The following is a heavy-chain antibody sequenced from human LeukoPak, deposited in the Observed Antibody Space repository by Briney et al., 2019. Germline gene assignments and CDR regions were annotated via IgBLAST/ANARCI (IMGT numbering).Heavy chain of an antibody. CDR1: GGSISSYY. V-gene: IGHV4-59*01. CDR3: ARVLYYDFWSGPYYFDY. J-gene: IGHJ4*02. Sequence: SETLSLTCTASGGSISSYYWSWIRQPPGKGLEWIGYIYYSGSTNYNPSLKSRVTISVDTSKNQFSLKLSSVTAADTAVYYCARVLYYDFWSGPYYFDYWGQGILVTVSS. CDR2: IYYSGST. D-gene: IGHD3-3*01.